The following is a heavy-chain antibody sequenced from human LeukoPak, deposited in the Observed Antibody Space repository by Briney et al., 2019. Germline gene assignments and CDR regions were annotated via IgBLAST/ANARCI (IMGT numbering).Heavy chain of an antibody. Sequence: GGSLRLSCTVSGFTVSSDSMSWVRQAPGKGLEWVSFIYSGGSTHYSDSVKGRFTISRDNSKNTLYLQMNSLRAEDTAVYYCARRAGAYSHPYDYWGQGTLVAVSS. J-gene: IGHJ4*02. CDR3: ARRAGAYSHPYDY. D-gene: IGHD4/OR15-4a*01. CDR1: GFTVSSDS. CDR2: IYSGGST. V-gene: IGHV3-53*01.